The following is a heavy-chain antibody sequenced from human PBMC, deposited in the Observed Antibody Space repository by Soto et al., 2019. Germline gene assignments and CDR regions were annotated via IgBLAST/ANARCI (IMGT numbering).Heavy chain of an antibody. V-gene: IGHV3-23*01. J-gene: IGHJ5*02. CDR3: AKCGSYDILTGSWLDP. Sequence: GGSLRLSCAASGFTFSSYAMSWVRQAPGKGLEWVSAISGSGGSTYYADSVKGRFTISRDNSKNTLYLQMNSLRAEDTAVYYCAKCGSYDILTGSWLDPWGQGTLVTVSS. D-gene: IGHD3-9*01. CDR1: GFTFSSYA. CDR2: ISGSGGST.